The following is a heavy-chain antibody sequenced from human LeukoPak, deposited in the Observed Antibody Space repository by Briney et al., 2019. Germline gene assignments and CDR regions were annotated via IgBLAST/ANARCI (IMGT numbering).Heavy chain of an antibody. CDR3: AMGDSSGYFFDY. Sequence: ASVKVSCKASEYTDYYMHWVRQAPGQGLEWMGWINPNSDATNYAQKFQGRVTMTRDTSISTAYMELSRLRSDDTAVYYCAMGDSSGYFFDYWGQGTLVTVSS. CDR2: INPNSDAT. V-gene: IGHV1-2*02. D-gene: IGHD3-22*01. J-gene: IGHJ4*02. CDR1: EYTDYY.